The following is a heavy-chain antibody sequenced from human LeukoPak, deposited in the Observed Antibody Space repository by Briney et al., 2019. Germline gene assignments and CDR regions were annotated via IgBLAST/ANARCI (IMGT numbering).Heavy chain of an antibody. CDR3: ARMNCSRTSCHDSTRALFDY. CDR1: GFIFSDYS. Sequence: GGSLRLSCAASGFIFSDYSMNWVRQAPGKGLEWVASISISTTYIDYADSVKGRFTISRDNAKNSLYLQMNSPRAEDTAVYYCARMNCSRTSCHDSTRALFDYWGQGTLVTVSS. V-gene: IGHV3-21*06. D-gene: IGHD2-2*01. J-gene: IGHJ4*02. CDR2: ISISTTYI.